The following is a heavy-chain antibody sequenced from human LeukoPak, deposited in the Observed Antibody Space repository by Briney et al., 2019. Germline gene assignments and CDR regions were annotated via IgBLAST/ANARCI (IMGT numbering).Heavy chain of an antibody. D-gene: IGHD3-10*01. CDR3: AKYYYGSGRGYYYGMDV. Sequence: GGSLRLSCAASGFTFSSYAMSWVRQAPGKGLEWVSAISGSGGSTYYADSVKARFTISRDNSKNTLYLQMNSLRAEDTAVYYCAKYYYGSGRGYYYGMDVWGQGTTVTVSS. CDR1: GFTFSSYA. J-gene: IGHJ6*02. V-gene: IGHV3-23*01. CDR2: ISGSGGST.